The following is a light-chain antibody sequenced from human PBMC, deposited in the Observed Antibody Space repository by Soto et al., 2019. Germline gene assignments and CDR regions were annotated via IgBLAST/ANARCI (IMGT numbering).Light chain of an antibody. CDR1: SSNIGSNS. CDR3: AAWEDSLNGWV. CDR2: SNN. V-gene: IGLV1-44*01. Sequence: QAVVTQPPSASGTPGQRVTISCSGSSSNIGSNSVSWYQQLPGTAPKVLIYSNNQRPSGVPDRFSGSKSGTSASLAISGLQSEDEADYYCAAWEDSLNGWVFGGGTKVTVL. J-gene: IGLJ3*02.